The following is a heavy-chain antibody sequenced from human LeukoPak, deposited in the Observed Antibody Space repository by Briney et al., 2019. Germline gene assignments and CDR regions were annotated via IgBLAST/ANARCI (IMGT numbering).Heavy chain of an antibody. J-gene: IGHJ3*02. Sequence: GGSLRLSCAASGFIFTTYWMTWVRQAPGKGLEWVANIKQDGSETYYVDSVKGQFTIFRDNTKNSLYLQTINLRAEDTAMYYCASSVFSFSGSQWDPFDIWGQGTMVTVSS. CDR3: ASSVFSFSGSQWDPFDI. D-gene: IGHD6-19*01. CDR2: IKQDGSET. CDR1: GFIFTTYW. V-gene: IGHV3-7*03.